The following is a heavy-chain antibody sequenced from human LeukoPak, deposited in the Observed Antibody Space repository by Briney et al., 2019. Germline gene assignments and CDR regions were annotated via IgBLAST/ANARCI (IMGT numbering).Heavy chain of an antibody. CDR3: ARANCSGGSCYSEYYYGMDA. CDR2: IIPIFGTA. J-gene: IGHJ6*04. D-gene: IGHD2-15*01. Sequence: ASVKVSCKASGGTFSSYAISWVRQAPGQGLEWMGGIIPIFGTANYAQKFQGRVTITADESTSTAYMELSSLRSEDTAVYYCARANCSGGSCYSEYYYGMDAWGKGTTVTVSS. CDR1: GGTFSSYA. V-gene: IGHV1-69*13.